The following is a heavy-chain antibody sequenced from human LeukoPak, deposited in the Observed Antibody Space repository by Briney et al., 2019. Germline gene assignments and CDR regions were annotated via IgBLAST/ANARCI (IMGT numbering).Heavy chain of an antibody. Sequence: GGSPRLSCAASGFTFSDYYMSWIRQAPGKGLEWVSYISSSGSTIYYADSVKGRFTISRDNAKNSLYLQMNSLRAEDTAVYYCARGGYSSSWYVKGYYYGMDVWGQGTTVTVSS. CDR3: ARGGYSSSWYVKGYYYGMDV. CDR1: GFTFSDYY. D-gene: IGHD6-13*01. CDR2: ISSSGSTI. V-gene: IGHV3-11*01. J-gene: IGHJ6*02.